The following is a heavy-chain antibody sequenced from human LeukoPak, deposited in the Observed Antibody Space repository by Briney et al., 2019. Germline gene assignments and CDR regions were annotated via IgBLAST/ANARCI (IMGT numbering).Heavy chain of an antibody. CDR1: GYTFTSYG. CDR3: ARVAYHLTPYSPGGYYAMDV. J-gene: IGHJ6*02. CDR2: ISAYNGNT. Sequence: ASVKVSCTASGYTFTSYGISWVRQAPGQGLEWMGWISAYNGNTNYAQKLQGRVTMTTDTSTSTAYMELSRLRSDDTAVYYCARVAYHLTPYSPGGYYAMDVWGQGTTVTVSS. D-gene: IGHD2-2*01. V-gene: IGHV1-18*01.